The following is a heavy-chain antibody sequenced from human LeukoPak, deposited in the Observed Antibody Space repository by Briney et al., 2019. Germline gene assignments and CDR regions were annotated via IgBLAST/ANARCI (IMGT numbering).Heavy chain of an antibody. D-gene: IGHD6-13*01. J-gene: IGHJ4*02. CDR1: GFTFSSYW. CDR3: VAGMGNY. Sequence: GGSLRLSCAASGFTFSSYWMHWVRQVPRKGLVWVSRINSDENIITYAASVKGRFTISRDNARNMVYLQMNSLRAEDTAVYYCVAGMGNYWGQGTLVPV. V-gene: IGHV3-74*01. CDR2: INSDENII.